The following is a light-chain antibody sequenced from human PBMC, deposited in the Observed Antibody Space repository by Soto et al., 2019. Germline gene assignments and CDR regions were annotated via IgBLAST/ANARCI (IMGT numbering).Light chain of an antibody. CDR3: CSYTTSNTRQIV. V-gene: IGLV2-14*01. CDR1: SSDVGGYNY. Sequence: QSALTQPASVSGSPGQSITISCTGTSSDVGGYNYVSWYQQHPGKAPKFMIYDVSNRPSGVSNRFSGSKSGNTASLTNSGLQAEDEADYYCCSYTTSNTRQIVFGTGTKVTVL. J-gene: IGLJ1*01. CDR2: DVS.